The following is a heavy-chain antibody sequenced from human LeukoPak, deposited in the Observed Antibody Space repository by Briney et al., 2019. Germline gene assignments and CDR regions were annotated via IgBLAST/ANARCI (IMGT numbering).Heavy chain of an antibody. CDR2: IYYSGST. CDR3: ARAKGNWFDP. V-gene: IGHV4-59*01. J-gene: IGHJ5*02. CDR1: GGSISSYY. Sequence: SETLSLTCTVSGGSISSYYWSWIRQPPGKGLEWIGYIYYSGSTNYNPSLKSRVTISVDTSRNQFSLKLSSVTAADTAVYYCARAKGNWFDPWGQGTLVTVSS.